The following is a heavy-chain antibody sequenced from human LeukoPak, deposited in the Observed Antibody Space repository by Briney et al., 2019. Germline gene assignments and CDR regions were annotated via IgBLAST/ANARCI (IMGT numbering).Heavy chain of an antibody. V-gene: IGHV3-30*04. CDR3: ARGMYGSGGDLFDY. D-gene: IGHD3-10*01. CDR1: GFTFFNYA. J-gene: IGHJ4*02. Sequence: GGSLRLSCAASGFTFFNYALHWVRQAPGKGMEWVALISYDGSNKYYADSVKGRFTISRDNSKNTLYLQMDSLRAEDTAVYYCARGMYGSGGDLFDYWGQGTLVTVSS. CDR2: ISYDGSNK.